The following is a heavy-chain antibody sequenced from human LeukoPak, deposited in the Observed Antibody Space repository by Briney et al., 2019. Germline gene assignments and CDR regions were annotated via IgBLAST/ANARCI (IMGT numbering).Heavy chain of an antibody. CDR1: GGTFSSYA. D-gene: IGHD3-9*01. CDR2: IIPIFGTA. CDR3: ARDPISYDILTGYYLSY. J-gene: IGHJ4*02. V-gene: IGHV1-69*05. Sequence: SVKVSCKASGGTFSSYAISWVRQAPGQGLEWMGRIIPIFGTANYAQKFQGRVTITTDESTSTAYMELSSLRSEDTAVYYRARDPISYDILTGYYLSYWGQGTLVTVSS.